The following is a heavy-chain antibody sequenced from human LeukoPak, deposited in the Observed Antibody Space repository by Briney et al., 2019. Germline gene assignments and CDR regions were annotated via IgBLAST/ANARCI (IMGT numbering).Heavy chain of an antibody. D-gene: IGHD1-26*01. CDR3: ARGRIVGGNTFDS. CDR2: ISSDGTGT. V-gene: IGHV3-74*01. Sequence: GGSLRLSCAASGFTFSNYWMNWVRQAPGKGLVWVSRISSDGTGTIYADSVKGRFTLSRDNANNTLYLQMNSLRAEDTAVYYCARGRIVGGNTFDSWGQGTLVIVSS. CDR1: GFTFSNYW. J-gene: IGHJ5*01.